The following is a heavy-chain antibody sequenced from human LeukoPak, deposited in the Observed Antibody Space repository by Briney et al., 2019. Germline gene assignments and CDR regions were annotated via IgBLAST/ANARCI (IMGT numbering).Heavy chain of an antibody. Sequence: PGGSLRLSCAASGFTFDDYTMHWVRQAPGKGLEWVSLISWDGGSTYYADSVKGRFTISRDNAKNSLYLQMNSLRAEDTAVYYCARDGLSDAFDIWGQGTMVTVSS. J-gene: IGHJ3*02. CDR3: ARDGLSDAFDI. CDR1: GFTFDDYT. V-gene: IGHV3-43*01. D-gene: IGHD4/OR15-4a*01. CDR2: ISWDGGST.